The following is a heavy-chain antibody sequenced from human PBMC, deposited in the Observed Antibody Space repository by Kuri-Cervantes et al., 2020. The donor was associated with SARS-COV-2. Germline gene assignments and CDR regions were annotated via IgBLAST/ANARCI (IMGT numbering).Heavy chain of an antibody. V-gene: IGHV3-74*01. Sequence: GGSLRLSCAASGFIFSGYSMNWVRQAPGKGLVWVSRFMGDGTSPSYADSVRGRFTISRDNSKNTLYLQMNSLRAEDTAVYYCAKDLSGSFAFDYWGQGTLVTVSS. CDR3: AKDLSGSFAFDY. D-gene: IGHD1-26*01. CDR1: GFIFSGYS. CDR2: FMGDGTSP. J-gene: IGHJ4*02.